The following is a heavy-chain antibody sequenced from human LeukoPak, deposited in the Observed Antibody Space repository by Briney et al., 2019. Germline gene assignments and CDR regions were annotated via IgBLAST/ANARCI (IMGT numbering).Heavy chain of an antibody. Sequence: SETLSLTRTVSGGSISSSSYYWGWIRQPPGKGLEWIGSIYYSGSTYYNPPLKSRVTISVDTSKNQFSLKLSSVTAADTAVYYCARRLGREDYDFWSGYYSQWFDPWGQGTLVTVSS. D-gene: IGHD3-3*01. J-gene: IGHJ5*02. CDR2: IYYSGST. CDR3: ARRLGREDYDFWSGYYSQWFDP. V-gene: IGHV4-39*01. CDR1: GGSISSSSYY.